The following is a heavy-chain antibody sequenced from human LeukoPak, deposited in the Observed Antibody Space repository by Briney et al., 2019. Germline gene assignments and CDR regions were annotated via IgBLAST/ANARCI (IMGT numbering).Heavy chain of an antibody. CDR2: INPNSGGT. V-gene: IGHV1-2*02. CDR1: GYTFTGYY. J-gene: IGHJ5*02. CDR3: ARVARRITGSYNWFDP. D-gene: IGHD1-20*01. Sequence: GASVKVSCKASGYTFTGYYMHWVRQAPGQGLEWMGWINPNSGGTNYAQKVQGRVTMTRDTSISTAYMELSRLRSDDTAVYYCARVARRITGSYNWFDPWGQGTLVTVSS.